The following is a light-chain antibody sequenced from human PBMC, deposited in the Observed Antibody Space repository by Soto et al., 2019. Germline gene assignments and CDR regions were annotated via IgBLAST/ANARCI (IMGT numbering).Light chain of an antibody. CDR2: KAS. J-gene: IGKJ3*01. CDR3: QQYNSYSFT. V-gene: IGKV1-5*03. CDR1: QSISNW. Sequence: DIPMTQSPSTLSASVGDRVTITCRASQSISNWLAWYQQKPGKAPKLLIYKASSLKSGVPARFSGSGSGTEFTLTISSLQPEDFATYYCQQYNSYSFTFGPGTKVDLK.